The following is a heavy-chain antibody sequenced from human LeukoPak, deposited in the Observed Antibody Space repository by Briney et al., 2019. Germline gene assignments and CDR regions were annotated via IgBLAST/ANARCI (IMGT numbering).Heavy chain of an antibody. Sequence: SQTLSLTCTVSGGSISSGGYYWSWIRQPPGKGLEWIGYIYHSGSTYYNPSLKSRVTISVDRSKNQFSLKLSSVTAADTAVYYCAKPTHSSTWYQFHSWGQGTLVTVSS. CDR2: IYHSGST. CDR1: GGSISSGGYY. V-gene: IGHV4-30-2*01. CDR3: AKPTHSSTWYQFHS. J-gene: IGHJ4*02. D-gene: IGHD6-13*01.